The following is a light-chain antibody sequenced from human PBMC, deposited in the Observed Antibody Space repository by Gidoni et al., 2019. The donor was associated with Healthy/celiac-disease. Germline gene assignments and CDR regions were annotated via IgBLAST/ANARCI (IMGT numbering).Light chain of an antibody. V-gene: IGKV3-15*01. J-gene: IGKJ2*01. CDR2: GAS. CDR1: QSVSSN. Sequence: EIVMTQSPATLSVSPGERATLSCRASQSVSSNLAWYQQKPGQAPRLLIYGASTRATGIPARFSGSWSGTEFTLTISSLQSEDFAIYHCQQYNNWPPAYTFGQGTKLEIK. CDR3: QQYNNWPPAYT.